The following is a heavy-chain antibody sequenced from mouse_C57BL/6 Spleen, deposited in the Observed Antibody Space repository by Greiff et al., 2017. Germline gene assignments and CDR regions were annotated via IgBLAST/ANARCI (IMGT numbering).Heavy chain of an antibody. CDR3: ARIETTGFAY. CDR1: GYTFTSYW. Sequence: QVQLQQPGAELVMPGASVKLSCKASGYTFTSYWMHWVKQRPGQGLEWIGEIDPSDSYTNYNQKFKGKSTLTVDKSSSTAYMQLSSLTSEDSAVYYCARIETTGFAYWGQGTLVTVSA. CDR2: IDPSDSYT. D-gene: IGHD1-1*01. J-gene: IGHJ3*01. V-gene: IGHV1-69*01.